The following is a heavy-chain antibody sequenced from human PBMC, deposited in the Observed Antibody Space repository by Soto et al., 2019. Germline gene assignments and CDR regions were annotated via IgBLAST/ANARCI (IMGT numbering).Heavy chain of an antibody. Sequence: PGGSLRLSCAASGFTFSSYGMHWVRQAPGKGLEWVAVISYDGSNKYYADSVKGRFTISRDNSKNTLYLQMNSLRAEDTAVYYCAKRGDSTGKNDFDYWGQGTLVTVSS. J-gene: IGHJ4*02. V-gene: IGHV3-30*18. CDR2: ISYDGSNK. D-gene: IGHD2-8*02. CDR3: AKRGDSTGKNDFDY. CDR1: GFTFSSYG.